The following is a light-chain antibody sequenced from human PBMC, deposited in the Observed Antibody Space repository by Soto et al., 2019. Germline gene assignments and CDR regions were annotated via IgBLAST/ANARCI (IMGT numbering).Light chain of an antibody. V-gene: IGKV1-39*01. CDR2: AAS. J-gene: IGKJ5*01. CDR1: QTIMTY. Sequence: DIQMTQSPSSLSASVGDEVTITCRASQTIMTYLNWYQLKPGKPPRLLIYAASSLQSGVPSRFSGSGSGTDFTLTISSLQPEDFAMYYCQQYEISPPITFGQGTRLEIK. CDR3: QQYEISPPIT.